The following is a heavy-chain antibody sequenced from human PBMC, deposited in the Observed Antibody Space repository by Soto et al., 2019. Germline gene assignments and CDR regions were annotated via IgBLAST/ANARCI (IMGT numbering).Heavy chain of an antibody. D-gene: IGHD2-21*02. Sequence: PSQTLSLTCALSVDSVSGNSAAWNAIRQSPSRGLEWLGRTYYRSKWYNEYAVSVRSRITINPDTSRNQFSLQLNSVTPEDTAVYYCARVRGRDRYYYYGMDVWGQGTTVTVSS. V-gene: IGHV6-1*01. CDR3: ARVRGRDRYYYYGMDV. J-gene: IGHJ6*02. CDR1: VDSVSGNSAA. CDR2: TYYRSKWYN.